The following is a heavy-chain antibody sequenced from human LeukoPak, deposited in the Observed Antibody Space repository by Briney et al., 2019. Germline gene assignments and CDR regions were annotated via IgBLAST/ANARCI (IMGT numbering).Heavy chain of an antibody. V-gene: IGHV3-48*03. Sequence: GGSLRLSCAASGFTFSSYEMNWVRQAPGKGLEWVSYISSSGSTIYYADSVKGRFTISRDNAKNSLYLQMNSLRAEDTAVYYCAGPLAVAGTGFDYWGQGTLVTVSS. CDR2: ISSSGSTI. J-gene: IGHJ4*02. CDR1: GFTFSSYE. CDR3: AGPLAVAGTGFDY. D-gene: IGHD6-19*01.